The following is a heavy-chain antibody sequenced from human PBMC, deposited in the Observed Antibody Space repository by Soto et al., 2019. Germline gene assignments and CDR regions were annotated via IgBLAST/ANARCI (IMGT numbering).Heavy chain of an antibody. CDR1: GFTFSSYA. CDR2: ISGSGGST. Sequence: GGSLRLSCAASGFTFSSYAMSWVRQAPGKGLEWVSAISGSGGSTYYADSVKGRFTISRDNSKNTLYLQMNGLRAEDTAVYYCAKDQVRIAAGSPRYFDYWGQGTLVTVSS. V-gene: IGHV3-23*01. J-gene: IGHJ4*02. CDR3: AKDQVRIAAGSPRYFDY. D-gene: IGHD6-13*01.